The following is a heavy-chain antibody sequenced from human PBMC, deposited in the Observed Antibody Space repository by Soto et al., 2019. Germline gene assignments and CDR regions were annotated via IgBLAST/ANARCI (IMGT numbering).Heavy chain of an antibody. Sequence: QVQLVQSGAEVKKPGASVKVSCKASGYTFTSYDINWVRQATGQALEWMGWMNPNSGNTGYAQKFQGRVTMTRNTSRLTTYMPLPTLRSEDRAVYYITGAQVRMLTYWCQANLLSVSS. V-gene: IGHV1-8*01. D-gene: IGHD3-16*01. CDR3: TGAQVRMLTY. CDR1: GYTFTSYD. J-gene: IGHJ4*02. CDR2: MNPNSGNT.